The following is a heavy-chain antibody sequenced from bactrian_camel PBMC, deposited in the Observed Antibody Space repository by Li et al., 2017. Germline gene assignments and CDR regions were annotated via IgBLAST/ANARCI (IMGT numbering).Heavy chain of an antibody. J-gene: IGHJ4*01. CDR1: GFTVSSNA. D-gene: IGHD3*01. V-gene: IGHV3S40*01. CDR2: IDGGGRRT. Sequence: VQLVESGGGTVQPGGSLRLSCASSGFTVSSNAMTWVRLAPGKGLEWVSAIDGGGRRTYYRDSVKGRFAISRDAAKNMVYLQMSSLKSEDTARYYCGRGFSRGLGPNCQYNFSGRGTQVTVS.